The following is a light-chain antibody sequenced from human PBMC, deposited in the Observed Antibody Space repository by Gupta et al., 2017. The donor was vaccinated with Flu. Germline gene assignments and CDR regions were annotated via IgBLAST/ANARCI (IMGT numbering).Light chain of an antibody. J-gene: IGLJ2*01. CDR3: SSYTSSSTLVV. CDR1: SSYVGGYNY. V-gene: IGLV2-14*01. CDR2: EVS. Sequence: QSALTQPASVSGSPGQSITISCTGTSSYVGGYNYVSWYQQHPGQAPKLMIYEVSKRPSGVSNRFSGSKSGNTASLTISGLQAEDEADYYCSSYTSSSTLVVFGGGTKLTVL.